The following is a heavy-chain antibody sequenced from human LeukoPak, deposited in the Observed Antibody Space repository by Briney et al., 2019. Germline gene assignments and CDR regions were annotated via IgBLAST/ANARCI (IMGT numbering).Heavy chain of an antibody. CDR2: ISAYKGHT. J-gene: IGHJ6*03. CDR1: VYTLNRQG. CDR3: ARAHHASGRSYSRYYYFYYIDV. Sequence: ASVKVSCKASVYTLNRQGISWVPQAPGKGLEGMGWISAYKGHTNYAQKLQGRVTMTTDTSTSTAYMELSSLRSDDTAVYYCARAHHASGRSYSRYYYFYYIDVWGKGATVTISS. V-gene: IGHV1-18*01. D-gene: IGHD2-15*01.